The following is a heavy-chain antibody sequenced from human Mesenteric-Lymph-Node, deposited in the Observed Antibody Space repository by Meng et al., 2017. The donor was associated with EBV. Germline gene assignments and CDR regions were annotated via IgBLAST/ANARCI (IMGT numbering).Heavy chain of an antibody. J-gene: IGHJ4*02. CDR1: GDSASSGSHY. V-gene: IGHV4-61*01. D-gene: IGHD4-17*01. CDR2: LYDSGSS. CDR3: ARGRDEFGDYGFED. Sequence: QVPLQESGPGLVKASETLSLACTVPGDSASSGSHYWSWSRQPPGKGLEWIGYLYDSGSSKYNPSLKSRVTISVDTSKNQFSLKLNSVTAADTAVYYCARGRDEFGDYGFEDWGQGTLVTVSS.